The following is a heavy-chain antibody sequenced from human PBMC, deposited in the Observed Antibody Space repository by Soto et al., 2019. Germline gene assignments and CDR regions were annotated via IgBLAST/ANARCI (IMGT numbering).Heavy chain of an antibody. CDR3: ARDDGVWDAFDI. CDR1: GFTFSSYA. Sequence: GGSLRLSCAASGFTFSSYAMHWVRQAPGKGLEWVAVISYDGSNKYYADSVKGRFTISRDNSKNTLYLQMNSLRAEDTAVYYCARDDGVWDAFDIWGQGTMVTV. J-gene: IGHJ3*02. D-gene: IGHD3-16*01. V-gene: IGHV3-30-3*01. CDR2: ISYDGSNK.